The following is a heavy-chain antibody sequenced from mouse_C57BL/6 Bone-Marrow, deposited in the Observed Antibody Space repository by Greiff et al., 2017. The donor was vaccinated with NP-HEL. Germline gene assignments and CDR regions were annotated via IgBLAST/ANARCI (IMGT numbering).Heavy chain of an antibody. CDR2: IYPGDGDT. J-gene: IGHJ2*01. D-gene: IGHD1-1*01. CDR1: GYAFSSSW. Sequence: QVQLQQSGPELVKPGASVKISCKASGYAFSSSWMNWVQQRPGKGLEWIGRIYPGDGDTNYNGKFKGKATLTADKSSSTAYMQLSSLTSEDSAVYFCASLDCYYCSSYSDYWGQGTTLTVSS. CDR3: ASLDCYYCSSYSDY. V-gene: IGHV1-82*01.